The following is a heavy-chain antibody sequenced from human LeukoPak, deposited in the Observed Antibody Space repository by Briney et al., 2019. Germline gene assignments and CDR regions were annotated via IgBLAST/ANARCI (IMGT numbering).Heavy chain of an antibody. J-gene: IGHJ3*02. V-gene: IGHV3-7*01. CDR3: ARGDLWFGELFGAFDI. D-gene: IGHD3-10*01. CDR1: GFTFSNNW. Sequence: GGSLRLSCAASGFTFSNNWMTWVRQAPGKGLEWVASVKKDASEKYYVDSVKGRFTISRDNAKNSLYLQMNSLRVEDTAVYYCARGDLWFGELFGAFDIWGQGTMVTVSS. CDR2: VKKDASEK.